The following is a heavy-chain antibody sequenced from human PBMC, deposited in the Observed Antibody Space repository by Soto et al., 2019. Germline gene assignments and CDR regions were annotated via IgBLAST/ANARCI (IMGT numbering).Heavy chain of an antibody. CDR2: ISYDGSNK. CDR1: GFTFRSYG. J-gene: IGHJ4*02. V-gene: IGHV3-30*18. D-gene: IGHD2-8*01. Sequence: GGSLRLSCAASGFTFRSYGMHWVRQAPGKGLEWVAVISYDGSNKYYADSVKGRFTISRDNSKNTLYLQMNSLRAEDTAVYYCAKGSRYCTNGVCPLAYFAYWGQGTLVPVSS. CDR3: AKGSRYCTNGVCPLAYFAY.